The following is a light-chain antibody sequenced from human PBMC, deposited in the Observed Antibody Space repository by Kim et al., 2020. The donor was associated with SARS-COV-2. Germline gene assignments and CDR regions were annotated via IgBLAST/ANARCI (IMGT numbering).Light chain of an antibody. V-gene: IGLV4-69*01. CDR1: SGHSNYA. J-gene: IGLJ3*02. CDR2: VHHDGSY. CDR3: QTWAAGIQV. Sequence: QLVLTHSPSASASLGASVKLTCTLSSGHSNYAIAWHQQQPERGPRYLMLVHHDGSYTKGDGVPDRFSPSSSEAERSLTISSLQSEDEGDYYCQTWAAGIQVFGGGTKVTVL.